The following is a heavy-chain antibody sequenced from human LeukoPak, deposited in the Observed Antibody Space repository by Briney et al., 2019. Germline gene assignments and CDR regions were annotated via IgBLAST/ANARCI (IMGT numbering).Heavy chain of an antibody. D-gene: IGHD3-22*01. Sequence: SETLFLTCAVYGGSFSGYYWSWIRQPPGKGLEWIGEINHSGSTNYNPSLKSRVTISVDTSKNQFSLKLSSVTAADTAVYYCAREGPYYYDSSGYSHFDYWGQGTLVTVSS. J-gene: IGHJ4*02. CDR3: AREGPYYYDSSGYSHFDY. CDR1: GGSFSGYY. CDR2: INHSGST. V-gene: IGHV4-34*01.